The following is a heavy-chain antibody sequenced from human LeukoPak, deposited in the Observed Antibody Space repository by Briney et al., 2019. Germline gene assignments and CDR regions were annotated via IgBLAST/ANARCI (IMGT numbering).Heavy chain of an antibody. V-gene: IGHV4-39*02. CDR1: GGSISSSNYY. Sequence: ASETLSLTCTVSGGSISSSNYYWGWIRQPPGKGLEWIGSIYYSGSTYYNPSLKSRVTISVDTSKNQFSLKLSSVTAADTAVYYCARDQTYYYGSGSYSRYYYYYGMDVWGQGTTVTVSS. CDR3: ARDQTYYYGSGSYSRYYYYYGMDV. D-gene: IGHD3-10*01. CDR2: IYYSGST. J-gene: IGHJ6*02.